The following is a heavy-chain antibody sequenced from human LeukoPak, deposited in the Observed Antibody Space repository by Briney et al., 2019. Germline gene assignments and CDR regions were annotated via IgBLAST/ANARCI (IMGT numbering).Heavy chain of an antibody. V-gene: IGHV3-30-3*01. J-gene: IGHJ6*02. D-gene: IGHD2-15*01. Sequence: GSLRLSFAASGFTFSSYAMHWVRQAPGKGLGWVAVISYDGSNKYYADSVKGRFTISRDNSKNTLYLQMNSLRAEDTAVYYCARGSTPGYYYYYGMDVWGQGTTVTVSS. CDR3: ARGSTPGYYYYYGMDV. CDR1: GFTFSSYA. CDR2: ISYDGSNK.